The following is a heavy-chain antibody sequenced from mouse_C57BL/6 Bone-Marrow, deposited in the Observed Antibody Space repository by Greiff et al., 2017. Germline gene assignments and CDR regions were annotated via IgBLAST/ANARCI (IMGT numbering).Heavy chain of an antibody. CDR3: ARRGFSWFAY. Sequence: EVQLVESVGDLVKPGGSLQLSCAASGFTFSSYGMSWVRQTPDKRLEWVATISSGGSYTYYPDRVKGRFTISRDNAKNTLYLQMSSLKSEDTAMYYCARRGFSWFAYWGQGTLVTVSA. V-gene: IGHV5-6*01. CDR2: ISSGGSYT. J-gene: IGHJ3*01. CDR1: GFTFSSYG.